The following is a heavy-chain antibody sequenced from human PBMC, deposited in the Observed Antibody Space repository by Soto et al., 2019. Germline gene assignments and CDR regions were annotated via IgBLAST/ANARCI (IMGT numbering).Heavy chain of an antibody. CDR1: GGTFSNYA. Sequence: QVQLVQSGAEVKKPGSSVKVSCKASGGTFSNYAISWVRQAPGQGLEWMGGIIPIFGTANYAQKFQGRVTITADESTSTAYMELRSLRPEDTAIYYCAVGSVDIVPTGMKPFDPWGQGTLVTVSS. CDR3: AVGSVDIVPTGMKPFDP. V-gene: IGHV1-69*12. J-gene: IGHJ5*02. CDR2: IIPIFGTA. D-gene: IGHD5-12*01.